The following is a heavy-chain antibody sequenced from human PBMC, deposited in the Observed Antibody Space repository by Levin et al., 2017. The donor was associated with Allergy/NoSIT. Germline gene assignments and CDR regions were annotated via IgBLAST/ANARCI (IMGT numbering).Heavy chain of an antibody. D-gene: IGHD3-22*01. J-gene: IGHJ5*02. V-gene: IGHV3-9*01. Sequence: SLKISCAASGFTFDDYAMHWVRQAPGKGLEWVSGISWNSGSIGYADSVKGRFTISRGNAKNSLYLQMNSLRAEDTALYYCARGAYYYDSSGYSNDLNWFDPWGQGTLVTVSS. CDR3: ARGAYYYDSSGYSNDLNWFDP. CDR2: ISWNSGSI. CDR1: GFTFDDYA.